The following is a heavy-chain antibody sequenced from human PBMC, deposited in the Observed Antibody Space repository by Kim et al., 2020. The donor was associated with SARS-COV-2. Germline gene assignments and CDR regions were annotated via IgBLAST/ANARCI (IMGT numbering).Heavy chain of an antibody. CDR3: ARYASGSYP. D-gene: IGHD3-10*01. Sequence: GRTNYHPSLKSRITISVDTSKKQCSLRLSSMTAADTAVYYCARYASGSYPWGQGTLVTVSS. CDR2: GRT. V-gene: IGHV4-34*01. J-gene: IGHJ5*02.